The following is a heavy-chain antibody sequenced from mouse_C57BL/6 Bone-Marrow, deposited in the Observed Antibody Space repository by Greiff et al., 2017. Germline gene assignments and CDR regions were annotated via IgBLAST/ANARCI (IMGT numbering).Heavy chain of an antibody. CDR1: GFSLTSYG. J-gene: IGHJ4*01. CDR3: ATPGMDY. Sequence: QVQLQQSGPGLVQPSQSLSITCTVSGFSLTSYGVHWVRQSPGKGLEWLGVLWSGGSTDYNAAFISRLSISKDNSKSQVFFKMNSLQADDTAIYYCATPGMDYWGQGTSVTVSS. V-gene: IGHV2-2*01. CDR2: LWSGGST.